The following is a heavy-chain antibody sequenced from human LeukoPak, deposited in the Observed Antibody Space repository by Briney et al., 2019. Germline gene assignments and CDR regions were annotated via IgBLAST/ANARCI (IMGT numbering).Heavy chain of an antibody. D-gene: IGHD2-15*01. CDR2: IIPIFGTA. Sequence: GASVKVSCKASGGTFSSYAISWVRQAPGQGLEWMGGIIPIFGTANYAQKFQGRVTITADKSTSTAYMEVSSLRSEDTAVYYCARDWVGYCSGGSCYSTTEFDYWGQGTLVTVSS. V-gene: IGHV1-69*06. CDR1: GGTFSSYA. CDR3: ARDWVGYCSGGSCYSTTEFDY. J-gene: IGHJ4*02.